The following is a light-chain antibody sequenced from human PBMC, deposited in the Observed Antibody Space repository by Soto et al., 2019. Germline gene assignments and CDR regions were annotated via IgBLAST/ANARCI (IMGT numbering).Light chain of an antibody. V-gene: IGKV1-9*01. CDR1: QGISSY. Sequence: IQLTQSPSPLSTFVGDRVTITCRASQGISSYLAWYQQKPGKAPKLLIYAASTLQSGGPSRFSGSGSGTDFTLTISSLQPEDFATYYGQQLNSYPLTVGGGTKVESK. J-gene: IGKJ4*01. CDR2: AAS. CDR3: QQLNSYPLT.